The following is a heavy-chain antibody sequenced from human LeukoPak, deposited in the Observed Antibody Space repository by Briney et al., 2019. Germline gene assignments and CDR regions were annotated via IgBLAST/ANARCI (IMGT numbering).Heavy chain of an antibody. Sequence: GASVKVSCKASGYTFTSYYMHWVRQAPGQGLEWMGIINPSGGSTSYAQKFQGRVTITADESTSTAYMELSSLRSEDTAVYYCARDHGGTFDDAFDIWGQGTMVTVSS. J-gene: IGHJ3*02. V-gene: IGHV1-46*01. CDR3: ARDHGGTFDDAFDI. CDR1: GYTFTSYY. CDR2: INPSGGST. D-gene: IGHD3-16*01.